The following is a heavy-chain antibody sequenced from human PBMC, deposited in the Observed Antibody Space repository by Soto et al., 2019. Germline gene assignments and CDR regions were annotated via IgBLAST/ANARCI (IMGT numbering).Heavy chain of an antibody. CDR1: GGTFSSYA. J-gene: IGHJ6*02. V-gene: IGHV1-69*06. Sequence: SVKVSCKASGGTFSSYAISWVRQAPGQGLEWMGGIIPIFGTANYAQKFQGRVTITADKSTSTACMELSSLRSEDTAVYYCARGYDFWSGYQYGMDVWGQGTTVTVSS. CDR2: IIPIFGTA. D-gene: IGHD3-3*01. CDR3: ARGYDFWSGYQYGMDV.